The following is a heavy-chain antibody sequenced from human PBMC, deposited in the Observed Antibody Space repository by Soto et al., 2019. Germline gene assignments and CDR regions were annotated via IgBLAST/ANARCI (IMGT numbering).Heavy chain of an antibody. V-gene: IGHV3-23*01. Sequence: GGSLRLSCAAAGFAFSTYAMTWVRQAPGKGLEWVSVISGSGGSSYYAASVKGRFTISRDNSKNTLFLQMNGLRAEDTAVYYCARVTKRAAAGRYEYYKYGMDVWGQGTTVTVSS. J-gene: IGHJ6*02. CDR2: ISGSGGSS. CDR3: ARVTKRAAAGRYEYYKYGMDV. D-gene: IGHD6-13*01. CDR1: GFAFSTYA.